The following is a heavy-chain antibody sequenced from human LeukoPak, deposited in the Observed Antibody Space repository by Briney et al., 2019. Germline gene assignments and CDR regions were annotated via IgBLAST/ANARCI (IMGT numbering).Heavy chain of an antibody. CDR2: IYNSGRT. D-gene: IGHD3-10*01. CDR1: GGSIISYY. J-gene: IGHJ4*02. V-gene: IGHV4-4*09. CDR3: ARSSGGSGSYYLFDY. Sequence: SEAVSLTCPGCGGSIISYYWRWLGPPVGKGLDWVGYIYNSGRTNYIPSLKRGVTISVDTTKNQFSLKLGSVTAADTGVYYCARSSGGSGSYYLFDYWGQGTLVTVSS.